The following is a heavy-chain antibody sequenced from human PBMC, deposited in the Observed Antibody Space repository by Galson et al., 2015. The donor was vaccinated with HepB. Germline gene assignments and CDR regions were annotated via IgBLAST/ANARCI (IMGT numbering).Heavy chain of an antibody. Sequence: SLRLSCAASGFTFSSYGMHWVRQAPGKGLEWVATIWYDGSNEKYVDSVRGRFTISRDNSKNTLYLQMNSLRAEDTAMFYRARDRQSRSWGDAFDIWGQGTMVTVSS. CDR1: GFTFSSYG. CDR3: ARDRQSRSWGDAFDI. CDR2: IWYDGSNE. D-gene: IGHD6-13*01. J-gene: IGHJ3*02. V-gene: IGHV3-33*01.